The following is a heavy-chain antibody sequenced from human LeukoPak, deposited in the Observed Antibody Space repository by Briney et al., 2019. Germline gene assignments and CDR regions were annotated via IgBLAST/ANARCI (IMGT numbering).Heavy chain of an antibody. CDR3: ARTELRYFDWLLPRGLGYYFDY. Sequence: SETLSLTCAVYGGSFSGYYWSWIRQPPGKGLEWIGEINHSGSTNYNPSLKSRVTISVDTSKNQFSLKLSSVTAADTAVYYCARTELRYFDWLLPRGLGYYFDYWGQGTLVTVSS. J-gene: IGHJ4*02. CDR2: INHSGST. D-gene: IGHD3-9*01. V-gene: IGHV4-34*01. CDR1: GGSFSGYY.